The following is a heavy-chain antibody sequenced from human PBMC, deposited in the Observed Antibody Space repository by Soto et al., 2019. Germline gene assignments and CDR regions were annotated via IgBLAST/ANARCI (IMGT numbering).Heavy chain of an antibody. CDR2: ISTSGST. V-gene: IGHV4-4*07. J-gene: IGHJ5*02. CDR1: GGSISGYY. Sequence: KSSETLSLTCSVSGGSISGYYWSWIRQPAGKGLEWVGRISTSGSTNYNPSLKSRVTMSVDTSKNHFSLNLRSVTAADTAFYYCVRVGMIGTVLGSWFDPWGQGTLVTVSS. CDR3: VRVGMIGTVLGSWFDP. D-gene: IGHD2-21*01.